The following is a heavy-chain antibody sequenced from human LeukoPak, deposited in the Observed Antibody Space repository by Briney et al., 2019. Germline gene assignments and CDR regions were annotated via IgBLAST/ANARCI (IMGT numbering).Heavy chain of an antibody. Sequence: GGSLRLSCAASGFTFSSYAMSWVRQAPGKGLEWVSAISASGGSTYYADSVKGRFTISRDNSKNTLYLQMNSLRAEDTAVYYCAKGPTYYYGSGSYWSYEDYFDYWGQGTLVTVSS. V-gene: IGHV3-23*01. J-gene: IGHJ4*02. CDR3: AKGPTYYYGSGSYWSYEDYFDY. CDR1: GFTFSSYA. D-gene: IGHD3-10*01. CDR2: ISASGGST.